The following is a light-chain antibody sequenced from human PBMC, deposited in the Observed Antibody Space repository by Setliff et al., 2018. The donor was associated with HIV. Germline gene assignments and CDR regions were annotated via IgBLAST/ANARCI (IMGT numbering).Light chain of an antibody. CDR3: SSYSINNLYV. V-gene: IGLV2-14*03. J-gene: IGLJ1*01. CDR1: SSDIGSSNF. CDR2: NVD. Sequence: QSVLTQPASVSGSPGQSITISCTGTSSDIGSSNFVSWYQQHPGKAPKVMIYNVDKRPSVVSNRFSGSKSGNTASLTISGLQTEDEADYYCSSYSINNLYVFATGTKV.